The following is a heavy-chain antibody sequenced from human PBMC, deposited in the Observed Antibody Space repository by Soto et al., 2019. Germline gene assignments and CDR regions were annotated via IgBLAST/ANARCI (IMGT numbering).Heavy chain of an antibody. D-gene: IGHD1-7*01. CDR3: ARHVLLELNWFDP. J-gene: IGHJ5*02. Sequence: SETLSLTCTVSGGSISSGGYYWSWIRQHPGKGLEWIGYIYYSGSTYYNPSLKSRVTISVDTSKNQFSLKLSSVTAADTAVYYCARHVLLELNWFDPWGQGTLVTVSS. CDR2: IYYSGST. V-gene: IGHV4-31*03. CDR1: GGSISSGGYY.